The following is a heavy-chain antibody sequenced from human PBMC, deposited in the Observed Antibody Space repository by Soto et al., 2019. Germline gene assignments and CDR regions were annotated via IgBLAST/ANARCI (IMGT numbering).Heavy chain of an antibody. Sequence: ASVKVSCKASGYTFTSYYMHWVRQARGQGLEWMGIINPSGGSTSYAQKFQGRVTMTRDTSTSTVYMELSSLRSEDTAVYYCARDPVLYYYDSSGYYHRAQDYWGQGTGVTFSS. D-gene: IGHD3-22*01. V-gene: IGHV1-46*01. CDR3: ARDPVLYYYDSSGYYHRAQDY. J-gene: IGHJ4*02. CDR1: GYTFTSYY. CDR2: INPSGGST.